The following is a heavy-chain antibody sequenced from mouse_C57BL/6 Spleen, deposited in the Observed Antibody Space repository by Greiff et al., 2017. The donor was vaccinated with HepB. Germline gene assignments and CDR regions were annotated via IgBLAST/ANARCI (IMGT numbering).Heavy chain of an antibody. CDR2: ISNGGGST. V-gene: IGHV5-12*01. J-gene: IGHJ4*01. CDR3: ARGGLYYGNYDAMDY. Sequence: EVQLVESGGGLVQPGGSLKLSCAASGFTFSDYYMYWVRQTPEKRLEWVAYISNGGGSTYYPDTVKGRFTISRDNARNTLYLQMSRLKSEDTAMYYCARGGLYYGNYDAMDYWGQGTSVTVSS. D-gene: IGHD2-1*01. CDR1: GFTFSDYY.